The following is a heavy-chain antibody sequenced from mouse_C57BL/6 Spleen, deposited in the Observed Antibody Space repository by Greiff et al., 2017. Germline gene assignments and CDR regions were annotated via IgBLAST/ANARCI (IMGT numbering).Heavy chain of an antibody. V-gene: IGHV1-64*01. CDR3: ASTTGTGYFDY. CDR2: IHPNSGST. Sequence: QVQLQQPGAELVKPGASVKLSCKASGYPFTSYWMHWVKQRPGQGLEWIGMIHPNSGSTNYNEKFKSKATLTVDKSSSTAYMQLSSLTSEDSAVYYRASTTGTGYFDYWGQGTTLTVSS. CDR1: GYPFTSYW. D-gene: IGHD4-1*01. J-gene: IGHJ2*01.